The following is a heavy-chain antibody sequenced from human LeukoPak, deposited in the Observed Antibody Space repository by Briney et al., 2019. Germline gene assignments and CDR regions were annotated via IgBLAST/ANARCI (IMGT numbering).Heavy chain of an antibody. Sequence: PSETLSLTCTVSGGSISSYYWSWIRQPPGKGLEWIGYIYYSGSTNYNPSLKSRVTISVDTSKNQFSLKLSSVTAADTAVYYCARLGRWELLNWGQGALVTVSS. V-gene: IGHV4-59*01. J-gene: IGHJ4*02. CDR3: ARLGRWELLN. D-gene: IGHD1-26*01. CDR2: IYYSGST. CDR1: GGSISSYY.